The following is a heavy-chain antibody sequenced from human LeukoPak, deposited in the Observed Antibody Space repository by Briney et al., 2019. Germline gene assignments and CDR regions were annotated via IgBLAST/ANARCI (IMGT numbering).Heavy chain of an antibody. Sequence: GASVKVSCKASRGTFSTYAVSWVRQAPGQGLEWMGRLISIIGIVNYAQKFQGRVTITADKSTSTAYMEVSSLRYEDTAVYYCARDHCSGGSCFSDHYYGMDVWGQGTTVTVSS. CDR1: RGTFSTYA. CDR3: ARDHCSGGSCFSDHYYGMDV. CDR2: LISIIGIV. V-gene: IGHV1-69*04. J-gene: IGHJ6*02. D-gene: IGHD2-15*01.